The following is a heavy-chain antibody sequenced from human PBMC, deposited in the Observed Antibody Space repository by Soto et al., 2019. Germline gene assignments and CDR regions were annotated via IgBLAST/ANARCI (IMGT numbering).Heavy chain of an antibody. D-gene: IGHD2-15*01. CDR3: ARHTPAISISYH. J-gene: IGHJ1*01. CDR1: GGSISSYY. CDR2: IYYSGST. V-gene: IGHV4-59*08. Sequence: SETLSLTCTVSGGSISSYYWSWIRQPPGKGLEWIGYIYYSGSTNYNPSLKSRVTISVDTSKNQFSLKLSSVTAADTAVYYCARHTPAISISYHWAQGTLVPVSS.